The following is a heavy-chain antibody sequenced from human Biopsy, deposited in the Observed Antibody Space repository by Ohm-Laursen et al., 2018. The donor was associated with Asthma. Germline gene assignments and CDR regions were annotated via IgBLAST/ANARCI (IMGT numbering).Heavy chain of an antibody. Sequence: PSETLSLTCAVSGASINSGGFSWDWIPQPPREGPGLIAFLFYSGATHHNPSLKSRVTISVDRSQRQFSLKVNSVTAADTAVYYCARMNTLIQAANYFSYAMDVWGQGTTVTVSS. J-gene: IGHJ6*02. CDR1: GASINSGGFS. V-gene: IGHV4-30-2*01. CDR2: LFYSGAT. D-gene: IGHD3-9*01. CDR3: ARMNTLIQAANYFSYAMDV.